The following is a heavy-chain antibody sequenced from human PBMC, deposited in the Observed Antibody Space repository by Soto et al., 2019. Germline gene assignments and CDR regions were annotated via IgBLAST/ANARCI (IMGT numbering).Heavy chain of an antibody. CDR3: ARSPREYYYDSSGYHIDAFDI. CDR1: GGSISSYY. V-gene: IGHV4-59*01. D-gene: IGHD3-22*01. J-gene: IGHJ3*02. CDR2: IYYSGST. Sequence: SETLSLTCTVSGGSISSYYWSWIRQPPGKGLEWIGYIYYSGSTNYNPSLKSRVTISVDTSKNQFSLKLGSVTAADTAVYYCARSPREYYYDSSGYHIDAFDIWGQGTMVTVSS.